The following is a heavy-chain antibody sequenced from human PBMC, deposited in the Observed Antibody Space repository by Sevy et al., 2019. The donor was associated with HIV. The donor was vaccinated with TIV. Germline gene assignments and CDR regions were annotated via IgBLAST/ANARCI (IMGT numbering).Heavy chain of an antibody. CDR2: ISGSGGST. D-gene: IGHD2-15*01. CDR1: GFTFSSYA. V-gene: IGHV3-23*01. J-gene: IGHJ6*03. Sequence: GGSLRLSCAASGFTFSSYAMSWVRQAPGKGLEWVSAISGSGGSTYYADSVKGRFTISRDNSKNTLYLQMNSLRAEDTAVYYCAKMGGSGGSCYSVYYYYYMDVWGKGTTVTVSS. CDR3: AKMGGSGGSCYSVYYYYYMDV.